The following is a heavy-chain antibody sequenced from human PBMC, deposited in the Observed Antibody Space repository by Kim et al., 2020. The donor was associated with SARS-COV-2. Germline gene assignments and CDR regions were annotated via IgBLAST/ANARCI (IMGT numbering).Heavy chain of an antibody. D-gene: IGHD6-13*01. CDR3: TRVPPYSNSWWDAFDI. CDR1: GFTFSDSA. V-gene: IGHV3-73*01. Sequence: GGSLRLSCAASGFTFSDSAMYWVRQASGKGLEWVGLIRSKANSYATAYDVSVKGRFIISRDDSKNTAYLQMNSLKTEDTAIYYCTRVPPYSNSWWDAFDIWGQGTLVTVSS. CDR2: IRSKANSYAT. J-gene: IGHJ3*02.